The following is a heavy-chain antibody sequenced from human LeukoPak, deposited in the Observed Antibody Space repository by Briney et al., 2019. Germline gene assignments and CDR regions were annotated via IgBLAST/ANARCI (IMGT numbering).Heavy chain of an antibody. V-gene: IGHV3-30*02. CDR3: AKDGGYCFDS. J-gene: IGHJ4*02. D-gene: IGHD3-16*01. CDR1: GFTFSSYA. Sequence: GGSLRLSCAASGFTFSSYAMHWVRQAPGKGLEWVAFMPNDGSDKYYADSVKGRFTISRDNSKNTLYLQMNSLRAEDTAVYYCAKDGGYCFDSWGQGTLVTVSS. CDR2: MPNDGSDK.